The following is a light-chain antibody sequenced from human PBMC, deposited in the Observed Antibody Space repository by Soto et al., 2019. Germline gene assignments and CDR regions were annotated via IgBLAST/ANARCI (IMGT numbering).Light chain of an antibody. CDR1: QSVSRSY. J-gene: IGKJ5*01. CDR3: QQYENLPIT. Sequence: ELVLTHSPATLSLSPGDRATPSCRASQSVSRSYLAWYQQKPGQAPRLLIYGASSRATGIPDRFSGSGSGTDFTFTISSLQPEDIATYYCQQYENLPITFGQGTRLEIK. V-gene: IGKV3-20*01. CDR2: GAS.